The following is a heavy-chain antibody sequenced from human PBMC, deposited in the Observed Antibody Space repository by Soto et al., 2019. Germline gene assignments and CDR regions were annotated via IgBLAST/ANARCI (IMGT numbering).Heavy chain of an antibody. J-gene: IGHJ4*02. V-gene: IGHV1-18*01. Sequence: ASVKVSCKASGYGFMNYSISWVRQAPGQGLEWMGWISTYNGNTDYAQKFQDRVTMTADASINTAYMELRNLRSDDTAVYYCARGWDYTDYYGDFWGQGTLVTVSS. D-gene: IGHD4-17*01. CDR2: ISTYNGNT. CDR1: GYGFMNYS. CDR3: ARGWDYTDYYGDF.